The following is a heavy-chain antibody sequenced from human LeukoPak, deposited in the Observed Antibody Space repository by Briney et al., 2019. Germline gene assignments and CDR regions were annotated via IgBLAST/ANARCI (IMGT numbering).Heavy chain of an antibody. CDR3: ARHGTLGFVFYVWGSYRQPSYFDY. CDR2: ISAYNGNT. J-gene: IGHJ4*02. Sequence: ASVKVSCKASGYTFTSYGISWVRQAPGQGLEWMGWISAYNGNTNYAQKLQGRVTMTTDTSTSTAYMELRSLRSDDTAVYYCARHGTLGFVFYVWGSYRQPSYFDYWGQGTLVTVSS. CDR1: GYTFTSYG. D-gene: IGHD3-16*02. V-gene: IGHV1-18*01.